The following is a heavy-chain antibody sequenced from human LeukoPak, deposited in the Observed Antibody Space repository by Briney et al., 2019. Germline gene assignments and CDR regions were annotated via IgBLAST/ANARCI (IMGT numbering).Heavy chain of an antibody. CDR3: ARGPAAADYYFDY. CDR1: GYTFTCYY. CDR2: INPNSGGT. V-gene: IGHV1-2*02. Sequence: ASVKVSCKASGYTFTCYYMHWVRQAPGQGLEWVGWINPNSGGTNSAQMFQGRVTMTRDTSISTAYMELSRLRSDDTAIYYCARGPAAADYYFDYWGQGTLVTVSS. D-gene: IGHD6-13*01. J-gene: IGHJ4*02.